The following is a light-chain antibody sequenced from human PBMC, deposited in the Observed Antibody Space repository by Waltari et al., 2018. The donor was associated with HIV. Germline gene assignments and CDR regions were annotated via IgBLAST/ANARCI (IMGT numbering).Light chain of an antibody. J-gene: IGLJ3*02. V-gene: IGLV3-25*03. CDR2: KDR. CDR3: QSAASSGTYPWV. CDR1: ALPRTY. Sequence: SCDLTQPPSVSVSPSQTASLTCSRDALPRTYAYWYQQKPGPAPVPVIYKDRERPSGLQERFSGSSSGTTVTLTISGVQAEDEADYYCQSAASSGTYPWVFGGGTKLTVL.